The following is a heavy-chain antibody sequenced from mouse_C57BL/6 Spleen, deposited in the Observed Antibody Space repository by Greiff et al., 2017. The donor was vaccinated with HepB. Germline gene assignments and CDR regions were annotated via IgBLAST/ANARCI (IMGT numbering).Heavy chain of an antibody. Sequence: VQLQQPGAELVRPGSSVKLSCKASGYTFTSYWMHWVKQRPIQGLEWIGNIDPSDSETHYNQKFKDKATLTVDKSSSTAYMQLSSLTSEDSAVYYCARWDYEYDGVAYWGQGTLVTVSA. CDR3: ARWDYEYDGVAY. V-gene: IGHV1-52*01. CDR2: IDPSDSET. CDR1: GYTFTSYW. J-gene: IGHJ3*01. D-gene: IGHD2-4*01.